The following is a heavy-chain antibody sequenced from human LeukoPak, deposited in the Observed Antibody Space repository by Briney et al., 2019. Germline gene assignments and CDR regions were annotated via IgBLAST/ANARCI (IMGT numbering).Heavy chain of an antibody. CDR2: ISSSGSTI. CDR1: GFTFSSYE. J-gene: IGHJ6*03. Sequence: GGSLRLSCAASGFTFSSYEMNWVRQAPGKGLEWVSYISSSGSTIYYADSVKGRFTVSRDNPKNSLYLQMNSLRGEDTAVYYCARDGSGSKRRSYMDVWAKATTVTVSS. CDR3: ARDGSGSKRRSYMDV. V-gene: IGHV3-48*03. D-gene: IGHD1-26*01.